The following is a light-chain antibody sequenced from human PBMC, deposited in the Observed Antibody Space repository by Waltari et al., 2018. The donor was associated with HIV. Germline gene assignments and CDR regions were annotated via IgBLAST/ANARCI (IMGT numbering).Light chain of an antibody. CDR2: WAS. V-gene: IGKV4-1*01. CDR1: QNLFYTSNNRNY. CDR3: QQYYDTPRT. J-gene: IGKJ1*01. Sequence: DIVMTQSPDSLAVFLGERATINFMSSQNLFYTSNNRNYLAWYQKKPGQPPKLLIYWASTRNSGVPDRFSGSGSGTDFTLTISSLQAEDVAFYYCQQYYDTPRTFGQGTKVEVK.